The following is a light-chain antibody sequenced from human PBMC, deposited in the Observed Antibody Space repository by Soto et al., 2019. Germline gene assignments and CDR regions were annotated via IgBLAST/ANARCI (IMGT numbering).Light chain of an antibody. J-gene: IGKJ4*01. CDR3: QQYRRWPIT. Sequence: EIVMTQSPATLSVSPGEGATLSCRASQSIDTYLAWYQQRPGQSPRLLIYGPSTRAAGVPARFSGSGSGTEFTLTISSLLSEDFAVYHCQQYRRWPITFGGGTKVEIK. V-gene: IGKV3-15*01. CDR1: QSIDTY. CDR2: GPS.